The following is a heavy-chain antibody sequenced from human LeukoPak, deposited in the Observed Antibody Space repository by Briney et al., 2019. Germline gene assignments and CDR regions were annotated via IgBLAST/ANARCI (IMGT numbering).Heavy chain of an antibody. Sequence: GASVKVSCKASGYTFTGYYMHWVRQAPGQGLEWMGWINPNSGGTNYAQKFQGRVTMTRDTSISTAYMELSRLRSDDTAVYYCASQWGGLGSRDAFDIWGQGTMVTVSS. V-gene: IGHV1-2*02. J-gene: IGHJ3*02. CDR3: ASQWGGLGSRDAFDI. CDR2: INPNSGGT. CDR1: GYTFTGYY. D-gene: IGHD3-10*01.